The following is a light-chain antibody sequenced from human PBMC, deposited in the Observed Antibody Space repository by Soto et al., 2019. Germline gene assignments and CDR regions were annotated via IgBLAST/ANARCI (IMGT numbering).Light chain of an antibody. J-gene: IGLJ1*01. CDR3: SSYTTISTYV. Sequence: QSALTQPASVSGSPGQSITISCTGTSRDVGGYNYVSWYQQHPGKAPKLMIYDVRNRPSGVSNRFSGSKSVNTASLTISGLEAEDEADYYCSSYTTISTYVFGTGPKLTVL. CDR1: SRDVGGYNY. CDR2: DVR. V-gene: IGLV2-14*01.